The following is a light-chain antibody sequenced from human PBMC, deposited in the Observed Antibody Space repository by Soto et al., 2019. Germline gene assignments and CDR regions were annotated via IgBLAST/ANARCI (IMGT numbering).Light chain of an antibody. J-gene: IGKJ4*01. Sequence: IEMTQSPSSLSASVGDRITITCRASQSMSLFLNWYQQKPGKAPQVLIYAASSLQSGVPSRFSGSGSGTDFTLTISSLHPEDFATYYCQQSYSTPLTFGGGTKVEIK. V-gene: IGKV1-39*01. CDR3: QQSYSTPLT. CDR1: QSMSLF. CDR2: AAS.